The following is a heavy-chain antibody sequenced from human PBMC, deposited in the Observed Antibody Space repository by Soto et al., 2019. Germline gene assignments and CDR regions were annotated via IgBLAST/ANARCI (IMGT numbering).Heavy chain of an antibody. CDR2: IGTAGDT. V-gene: IGHV3-13*01. CDR3: ARSLTVAGTTTPYFDC. CDR1: GFTFSSYD. D-gene: IGHD6-19*01. J-gene: IGHJ4*02. Sequence: EVQLVESGGGLVQPGGSLRLSGAASGFTFSSYDMHWVRQATGKGLEWVSAIGTAGDTYYPGSVKGRFTISRENAKNSLYLPMNSLRAGDTAVYYCARSLTVAGTTTPYFDCWGQGTLVTVSS.